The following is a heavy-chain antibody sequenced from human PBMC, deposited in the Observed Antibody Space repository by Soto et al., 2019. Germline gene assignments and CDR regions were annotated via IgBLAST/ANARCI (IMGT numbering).Heavy chain of an antibody. CDR1: GFTFSSYA. V-gene: IGHV3-30-3*01. CDR3: ARERRIAARPSYFDY. J-gene: IGHJ4*02. CDR2: ISYDGSNK. Sequence: PGGSLRLSCAASGFTFSSYAMHWVRQAPGKGLEWVAVISYDGSNKYYADSVKGRFTISRDNSKNTLYLQMNSLRVEDTAVYYCARERRIAARPSYFDYWGQGTLVTVSS. D-gene: IGHD6-6*01.